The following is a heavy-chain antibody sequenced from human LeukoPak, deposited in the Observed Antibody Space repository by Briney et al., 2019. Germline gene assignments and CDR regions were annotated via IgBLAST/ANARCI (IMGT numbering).Heavy chain of an antibody. CDR3: ARDYADYVGYFFFDY. J-gene: IGHJ4*02. V-gene: IGHV3-23*01. D-gene: IGHD4-17*01. CDR1: GFTFNSYA. CDR2: ITDSGAST. Sequence: GGSLRLSCAASGFTFNSYAMSWVRQAPGKGLEWVSGITDSGASTYYADSVKGRFTISRDNSKNALYLQMNSLRAEDTAVYYCARDYADYVGYFFFDYWGQGTLVTVSS.